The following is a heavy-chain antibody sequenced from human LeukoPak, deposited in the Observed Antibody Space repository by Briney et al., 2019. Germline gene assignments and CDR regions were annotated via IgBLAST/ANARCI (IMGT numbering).Heavy chain of an antibody. J-gene: IGHJ5*02. D-gene: IGHD3-10*01. CDR1: GFTFSSYS. CDR3: ASCLWFGELYRFDP. CDR2: ISSSSSYI. Sequence: GGSLRLSCAASGFTFSSYSMNWVHQAPGKGLEWVSSISSSSSYIYYADSVKGRFTISRDNAKNSLYLQMNSLRAEDTAVYYCASCLWFGELYRFDPWGQGTLVTVSS. V-gene: IGHV3-21*01.